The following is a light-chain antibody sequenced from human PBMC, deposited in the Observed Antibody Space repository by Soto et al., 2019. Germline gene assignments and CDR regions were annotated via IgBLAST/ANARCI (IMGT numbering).Light chain of an antibody. J-gene: IGLJ1*01. Sequence: QSALTQPASVSGSPGQSITISCTGTSSDVGGYNYVSWYQQHPGKAPKLMIYEVSNRPSGVSNRFSGSKSGNTASLTISGRQAEDEADYYCTSYTRSSTPCVLGTGANLPVL. V-gene: IGLV2-14*01. CDR1: SSDVGGYNY. CDR3: TSYTRSSTPCV. CDR2: EVS.